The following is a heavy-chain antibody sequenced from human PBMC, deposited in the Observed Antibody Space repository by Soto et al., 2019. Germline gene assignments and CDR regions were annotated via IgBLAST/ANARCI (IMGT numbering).Heavy chain of an antibody. CDR1: GGSISSYY. D-gene: IGHD3-10*01. V-gene: IGHV4-59*08. CDR3: ARQGFGELHGLVDV. CDR2: VHHSWGS. Sequence: QVQLQESGPGLVKPSETLSLSCTVSGGSISSYYWSWIRQPPGKGMEWIGYVHHSWGSTYNPSLQSRVAISLDTSKSQFSLKLTSVTATDTAVYYCARQGFGELHGLVDVWGQGTTVTVSS. J-gene: IGHJ6*02.